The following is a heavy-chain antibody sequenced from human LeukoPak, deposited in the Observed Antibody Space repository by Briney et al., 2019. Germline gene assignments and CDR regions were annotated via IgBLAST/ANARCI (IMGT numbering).Heavy chain of an antibody. V-gene: IGHV3-30*18. CDR2: ISYDGSNK. Sequence: PGRSLRLSCAASGFTFSSYGMHWVRQAPGKGLEWVAVISYDGSNKYYADSVKGRFTISRDNSKNTLYLQMNSLRAEDTAVYYCAKDRDTAMVTYYFDYWGQGTLVTVSS. J-gene: IGHJ4*02. D-gene: IGHD5-18*01. CDR3: AKDRDTAMVTYYFDY. CDR1: GFTFSSYG.